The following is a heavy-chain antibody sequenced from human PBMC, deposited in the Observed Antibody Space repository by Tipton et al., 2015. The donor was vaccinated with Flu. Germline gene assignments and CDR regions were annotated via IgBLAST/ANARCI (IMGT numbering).Heavy chain of an antibody. D-gene: IGHD2-21*01. Sequence: QLVQSGPEVKKPGASVKVSCKASGYTFTSYYMHWVRQAPGQGLEWMGIINPSGGSTSYAQKFQGRVTMTRDTSTSTVYMELSSLRSEDTAVYYCARDPAYCGGDCYYQGSWFDPWGQGTLVTVSS. J-gene: IGHJ5*02. V-gene: IGHV1-46*01. CDR2: INPSGGST. CDR3: ARDPAYCGGDCYYQGSWFDP. CDR1: GYTFTSYY.